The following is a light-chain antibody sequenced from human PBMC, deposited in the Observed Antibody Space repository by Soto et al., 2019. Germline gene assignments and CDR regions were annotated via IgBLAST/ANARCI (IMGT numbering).Light chain of an antibody. Sequence: EIVLTQSPGTLSLSPGERVTLSCRASQSVSSSYLAWYQQKPGQAPRLLIYGASSRATGIPDRFSGSGSGTDFTLTISRLEPEDFAVYYCQQYGSSPRTFGQVTKVDIK. CDR3: QQYGSSPRT. CDR1: QSVSSSY. CDR2: GAS. V-gene: IGKV3-20*01. J-gene: IGKJ1*01.